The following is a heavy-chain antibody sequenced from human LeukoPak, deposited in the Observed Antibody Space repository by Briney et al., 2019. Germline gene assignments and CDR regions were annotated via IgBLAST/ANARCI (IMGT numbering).Heavy chain of an antibody. J-gene: IGHJ4*02. CDR1: GFAFSNYW. Sequence: GGSLRLSCAASGFAFSNYWMHWVRQAPGKGLVWVSQITADGSETTYADSVKGRFTIFRDNAKNTLFLQMNSLRAEDTAVYYCAKRSSSTDYWGQGTLVTVSS. CDR3: AKRSSSTDY. D-gene: IGHD2-2*01. V-gene: IGHV3-74*01. CDR2: ITADGSET.